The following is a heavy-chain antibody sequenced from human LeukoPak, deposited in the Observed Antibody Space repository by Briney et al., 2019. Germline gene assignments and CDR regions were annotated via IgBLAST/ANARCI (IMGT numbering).Heavy chain of an antibody. CDR2: IYTSGST. J-gene: IGHJ4*02. D-gene: IGHD3-9*01. Sequence: SETLSLTCTVSGGSISIYYWSWIRQPAGKGLEWIGRIYTSGSTNNNPSLKSRVTMSVDTSKNQFSLKLSSVTAADTAVYYCARAQPAAYDILTGYYGGAIDYWGQGTLVTVSS. CDR1: GGSISIYY. V-gene: IGHV4-4*07. CDR3: ARAQPAAYDILTGYYGGAIDY.